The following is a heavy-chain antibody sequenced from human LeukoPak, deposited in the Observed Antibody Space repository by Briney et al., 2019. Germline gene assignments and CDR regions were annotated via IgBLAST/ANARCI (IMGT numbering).Heavy chain of an antibody. CDR1: GGSISSYY. Sequence: SETLSLTCTVSGGSISSYYWSWIRQPPGKGLEWIGYIYYSGSTNYNPSLKSRVTISVDTSKNQFSLKLSSVTAADTAVYYCARHYDSSTDAFDIWGQGTMVTVSS. CDR3: ARHYDSSTDAFDI. V-gene: IGHV4-59*01. D-gene: IGHD3-22*01. CDR2: IYYSGST. J-gene: IGHJ3*02.